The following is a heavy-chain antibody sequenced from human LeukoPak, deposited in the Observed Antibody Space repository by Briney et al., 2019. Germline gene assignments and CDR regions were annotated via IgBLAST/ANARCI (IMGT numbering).Heavy chain of an antibody. Sequence: GGSLRLSCAASGFPFSNYAMSWVRQAPGKGLEWVSSLISSGAVTYYADSVKGRFTISRDNSKNTVHLQMNSLRAEDTAVYYCAKGGDYCSGGSCYSLYYYYYYMDVWGKGTTVTISS. J-gene: IGHJ6*03. CDR3: AKGGDYCSGGSCYSLYYYYYYMDV. CDR1: GFPFSNYA. V-gene: IGHV3-23*01. D-gene: IGHD2-15*01. CDR2: LISSGAVT.